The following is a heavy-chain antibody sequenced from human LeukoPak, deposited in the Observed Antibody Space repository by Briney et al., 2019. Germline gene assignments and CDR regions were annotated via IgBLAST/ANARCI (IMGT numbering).Heavy chain of an antibody. CDR1: GFTFSSYG. CDR3: AKDLDAGGDAFDI. Sequence: GGSLRLSCAASGFTFSSYGMSWVRQAPGKGLEWVSAISGSGGSTYYADSVRGRFTISRDNSKNTLYLQMNSLRAEDTAVYYCAKDLDAGGDAFDIWGQGTMVTVSS. J-gene: IGHJ3*02. CDR2: ISGSGGST. V-gene: IGHV3-23*01. D-gene: IGHD1-1*01.